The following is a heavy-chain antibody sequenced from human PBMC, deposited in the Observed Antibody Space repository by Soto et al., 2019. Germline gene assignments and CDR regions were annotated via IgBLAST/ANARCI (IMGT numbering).Heavy chain of an antibody. D-gene: IGHD6-13*01. J-gene: IGHJ6*02. Sequence: GGSLRLSCAASGFTFSSYAMHWVRQAPGKGLEWVAVISYDGSNKYYADSVKGRFTISRDNSKNTLYLQMNSLRAEDTAVYYCATSVIAAAGLYYYGMDVWGQGTTVTVSS. CDR3: ATSVIAAAGLYYYGMDV. V-gene: IGHV3-30-3*01. CDR2: ISYDGSNK. CDR1: GFTFSSYA.